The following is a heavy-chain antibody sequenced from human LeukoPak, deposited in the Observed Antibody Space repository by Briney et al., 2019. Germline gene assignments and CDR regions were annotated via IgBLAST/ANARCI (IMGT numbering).Heavy chain of an antibody. CDR2: INHSGST. V-gene: IGHV4-34*01. Sequence: SETLSLTCAVHGGSFSGYYWSWIRQPPGKGLEWIGEINHSGSTNYSPSLKSRVTISLDTSKNKFSLRLSSVTAADTAVYYCARRGSSGYYYGIDYWGQGTLVTVSS. CDR1: GGSFSGYY. D-gene: IGHD3-22*01. J-gene: IGHJ4*02. CDR3: ARRGSSGYYYGIDY.